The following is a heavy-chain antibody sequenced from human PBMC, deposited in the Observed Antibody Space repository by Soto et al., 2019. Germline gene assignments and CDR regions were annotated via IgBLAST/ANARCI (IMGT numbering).Heavy chain of an antibody. CDR1: GDSIITSSYY. Sequence: QLQLQESGPGLVKSSETLSLTCTVSGDSIITSSYYWAWIRQSPGKGLEWIGNMYYSGSTYYNLSPNSRVTMSVETSMSEFSLKISSVTDADTSVYYCARIVERPTAPNCYYDCCVDVWGQGTTVTVSS. V-gene: IGHV4-39*01. CDR3: ARIVERPTAPNCYYDCCVDV. D-gene: IGHD1-1*01. CDR2: MYYSGST. J-gene: IGHJ6*02.